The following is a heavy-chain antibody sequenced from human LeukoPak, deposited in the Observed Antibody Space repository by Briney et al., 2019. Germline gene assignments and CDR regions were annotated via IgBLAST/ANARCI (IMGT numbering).Heavy chain of an antibody. V-gene: IGHV3-30*03. Sequence: GGSLRLSCAASGFTFSSYGMHWVRQAPGKGLEWVAVISNDGSNKYCADSVKGRFTISRDNSKNTLYLQMNSLRVEDTAVYYCARQVTGYYNFDYWGQGTLVTVSS. J-gene: IGHJ4*02. D-gene: IGHD3-9*01. CDR1: GFTFSSYG. CDR2: ISNDGSNK. CDR3: ARQVTGYYNFDY.